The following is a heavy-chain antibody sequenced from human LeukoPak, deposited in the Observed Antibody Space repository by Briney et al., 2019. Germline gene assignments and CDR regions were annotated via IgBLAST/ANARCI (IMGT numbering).Heavy chain of an antibody. J-gene: IGHJ5*02. D-gene: IGHD1/OR15-1a*01. V-gene: IGHV2-5*02. CDR1: GFSLTTSGVG. Sequence: SGPTLVNPTQTLTLTCTFSGFSLTTSGVGVGWIRQPPGKALEWLALIYWDDDKRYRPSLKSRLTITKDTSKNQVVLTMTNMDPVDTATYYCVYRRITATTSWFDPWGQGTLVTVSS. CDR2: IYWDDDK. CDR3: VYRRITATTSWFDP.